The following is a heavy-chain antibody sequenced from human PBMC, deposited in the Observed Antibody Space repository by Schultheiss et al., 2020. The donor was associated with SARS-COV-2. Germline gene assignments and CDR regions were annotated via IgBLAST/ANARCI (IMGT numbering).Heavy chain of an antibody. D-gene: IGHD6-19*01. CDR3: ARDRGGAGTFDY. CDR1: GFTFSSYD. J-gene: IGHJ4*02. Sequence: GGSLRLSCTASGFTFSSYDMHWVRQATGKGLEWVSAIGTAGDTYYPGSVKGRFTISRENAKNSLYLQMNSLRAGDTAVYYCARDRGGAGTFDYWGQGTLVTVSS. CDR2: IGTAGDT. V-gene: IGHV3-13*01.